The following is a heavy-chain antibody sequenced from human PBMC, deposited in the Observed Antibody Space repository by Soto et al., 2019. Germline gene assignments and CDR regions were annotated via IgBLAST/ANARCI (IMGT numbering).Heavy chain of an antibody. V-gene: IGHV3-23*01. J-gene: IGHJ4*02. Sequence: EVQLLESGGGLVQPGGSLRLSCAASGFTFSSYAMSWVRQAPGKGLEWVSAIRGSGGSTYYADSVKGRFTISRDNSKTTLDLQMNSLRAEDTAVYYCGKVSGYCVAACYDDYWAREPWSPSPQ. D-gene: IGHD2-21*02. CDR2: IRGSGGST. CDR3: GKVSGYCVAACYDDY. CDR1: GFTFSSYA.